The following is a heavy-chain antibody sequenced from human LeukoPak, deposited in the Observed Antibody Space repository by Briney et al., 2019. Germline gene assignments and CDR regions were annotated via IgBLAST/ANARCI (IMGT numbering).Heavy chain of an antibody. V-gene: IGHV4-59*01. D-gene: IGHD6-19*01. CDR2: IFDSGNT. J-gene: IGHJ4*02. Sequence: SETLSLTCTVSGGSIINYFWSWIRQPPGKGLEWIGYIFDSGNTNYKPSLNSRVTMSLDTSKNQFSLKLSSVTAADSAIYYCARGQYSSRWYYFDYWGQGTLVTVSS. CDR3: ARGQYSSRWYYFDY. CDR1: GGSIINYF.